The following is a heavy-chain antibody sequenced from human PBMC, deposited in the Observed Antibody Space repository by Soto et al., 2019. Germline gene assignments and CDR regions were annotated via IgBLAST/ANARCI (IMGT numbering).Heavy chain of an antibody. V-gene: IGHV3-53*01. CDR2: LYSDGTT. J-gene: IGHJ4*02. CDR3: AREGRGLVGGGYFDF. D-gene: IGHD3-3*01. CDR1: GFSVSGSF. Sequence: GGSLRLSCAASGFSVSGSFMNWVRQAPGKGLEWVSVLYSDGTTYYADSVKGRFTVSRDNSKNTLYLEVKSLRVEDTAVYYCAREGRGLVGGGYFDFWGLGTLVTVSS.